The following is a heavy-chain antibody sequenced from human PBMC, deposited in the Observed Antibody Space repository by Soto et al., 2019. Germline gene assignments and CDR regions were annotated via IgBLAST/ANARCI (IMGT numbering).Heavy chain of an antibody. CDR3: ATGSTGDSQTPIDY. D-gene: IGHD2-15*01. CDR2: FDPEDGET. CDR1: GYTLTELS. Sequence: GASVKVSCKVSGYTLTELSMHWVRQAPGKGLEWMGGFDPEDGETIYAQKFQGRVTMTEDTSTDTAYMEPSSLRSEDTAVYYCATGSTGDSQTPIDYWGQGTLVTVSS. J-gene: IGHJ4*02. V-gene: IGHV1-24*01.